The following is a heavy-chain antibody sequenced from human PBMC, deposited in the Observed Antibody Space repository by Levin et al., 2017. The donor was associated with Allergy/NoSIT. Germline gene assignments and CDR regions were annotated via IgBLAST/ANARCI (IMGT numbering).Heavy chain of an antibody. CDR3: ARHSLISGSTWKSYFDY. CDR2: IYYSGST. J-gene: IGHJ4*02. CDR1: GGSISSSNYY. D-gene: IGHD6-13*01. Sequence: PGGSLRLSCTVSGGSISSSNYYWGWIRQPPGKGLEWIGSIYYSGSTYYNPSLKSRVTISVDTSKNQFSLKLSSVTAADTAVYYCARHSLISGSTWKSYFDYWGQGTLVTVSS. V-gene: IGHV4-39*01.